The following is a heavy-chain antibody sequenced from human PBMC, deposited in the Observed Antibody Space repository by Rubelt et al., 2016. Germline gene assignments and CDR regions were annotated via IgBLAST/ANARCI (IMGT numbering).Heavy chain of an antibody. J-gene: IGHJ6*02. V-gene: IGHV4-39*07. CDR1: SGSISSGFYY. D-gene: IGHD5-24*01. CDR2: IYYSGST. CDR3: ARGERWLQFDYYGMDV. Sequence: QLQLQESGPELVRPSETLSLTCSVSSGSISSGFYYWGWIRRPPGKGLEWIASIYYSGSTNYNPSLTSRVTLSVTTSKNQFSRKMSPVSAADTAVYYVARGERWLQFDYYGMDVWGQGTTVTVSS.